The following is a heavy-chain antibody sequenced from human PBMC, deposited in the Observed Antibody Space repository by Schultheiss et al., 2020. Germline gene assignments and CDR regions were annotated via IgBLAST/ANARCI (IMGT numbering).Heavy chain of an antibody. V-gene: IGHV4-59*01. Sequence: SETLSLTCTVSGGSISSYYWSWIRQPPGKGLEWIGYIYYSGSTNYNPSLKSRVTISVDTSKNQFSLKLSSVTAADTAVYYCACVRIAVAGPSSGQFDYWGQGTLVTVYS. D-gene: IGHD6-13*01. J-gene: IGHJ4*02. CDR2: IYYSGST. CDR3: ACVRIAVAGPSSGQFDY. CDR1: GGSISSYY.